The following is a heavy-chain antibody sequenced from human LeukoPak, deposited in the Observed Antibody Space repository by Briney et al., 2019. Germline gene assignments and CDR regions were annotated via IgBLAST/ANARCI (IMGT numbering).Heavy chain of an antibody. CDR3: ARLGMIQAYSSEDY. J-gene: IGHJ4*02. Sequence: SETLSLTCTVSGGSISSYYWSWIRQPPGKGLEWIGYIYYSGSTNYNPSLKSRVTISVDTSKNQFSLKLSSVTAEDTAVYYCARLGMIQAYSSEDYWGQGTLVTVSS. CDR1: GGSISSYY. CDR2: IYYSGST. D-gene: IGHD6-13*01. V-gene: IGHV4-59*12.